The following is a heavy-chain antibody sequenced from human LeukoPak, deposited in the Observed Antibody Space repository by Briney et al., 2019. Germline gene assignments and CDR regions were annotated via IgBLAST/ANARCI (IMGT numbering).Heavy chain of an antibody. CDR1: GGTFSSYA. Sequence: ASVKVSCKASGGTFSSYAISWVRQAPGQGLEWMGGIIPIFGTANYAQKFQGRVTITTDESTSTAYMELSSLRSEDTAVYYCARPPPGGTNYFQHWGQGTLVTVSS. CDR2: IIPIFGTA. CDR3: ARPPPGGTNYFQH. V-gene: IGHV1-69*05. D-gene: IGHD1-7*01. J-gene: IGHJ1*01.